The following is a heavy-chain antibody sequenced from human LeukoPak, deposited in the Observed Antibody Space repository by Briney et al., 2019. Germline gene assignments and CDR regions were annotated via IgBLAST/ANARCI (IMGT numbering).Heavy chain of an antibody. CDR3: ASYTDSSSWYPFDY. CDR2: IYYSGST. J-gene: IGHJ4*02. D-gene: IGHD6-13*01. Sequence: SETLSLTCTVSGGSISSYYWSWIRQPPGKGLEWIGYIYYSGSTNYNPSLKSRVTISVDTSKNQFSLKLSSVTAADTAVYYCASYTDSSSWYPFDYWGQGTLVTVSS. V-gene: IGHV4-59*01. CDR1: GGSISSYY.